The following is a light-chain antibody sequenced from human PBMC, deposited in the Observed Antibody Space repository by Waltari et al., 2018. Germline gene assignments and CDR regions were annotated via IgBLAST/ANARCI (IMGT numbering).Light chain of an antibody. CDR1: QSVSSS. Sequence: EIVLTQSPATLSLSPGERAPLPCRASQSVSSSLAWYQQKPGQPPRLLMFDASNRATGIPARFSGSGSGTDFTLTVSSLEPEDFAVYYCQQRRSWPSITFGQGTRLEIK. J-gene: IGKJ5*01. CDR3: QQRRSWPSIT. CDR2: DAS. V-gene: IGKV3-11*01.